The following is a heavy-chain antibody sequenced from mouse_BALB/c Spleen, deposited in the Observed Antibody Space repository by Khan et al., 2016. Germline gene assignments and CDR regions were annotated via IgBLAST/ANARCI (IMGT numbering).Heavy chain of an antibody. J-gene: IGHJ2*01. CDR3: ARPLLRLYYFAY. D-gene: IGHD1-2*01. CDR1: GYSITSDYA. CDR2: ISYSGST. Sequence: EVKLPEPGPGLVKPSQSLSLTCTVTGYSITSDYAWNWIRQFPGNKLEWMGYISYSGSTSYNPSLKSRISITRDTSKNQFFLQLNSVTTEDTATYYCARPLLRLYYFAYWGQGTTLTVSS. V-gene: IGHV3-2*02.